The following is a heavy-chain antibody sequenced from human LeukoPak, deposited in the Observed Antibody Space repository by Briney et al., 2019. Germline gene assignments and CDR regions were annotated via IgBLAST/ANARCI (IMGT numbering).Heavy chain of an antibody. Sequence: GGSLRLSCAASGFIFSSYNMNWVRQAPGRGLEWVSFITGSSSNIYYADSVKGRFTVSRDNAKNSLYLQMNSLRAEDTAVYYCARAYYGSGRSLDYWGRGTVVTVSS. CDR1: GFIFSSYN. J-gene: IGHJ4*02. CDR3: ARAYYGSGRSLDY. CDR2: ITGSSSNI. D-gene: IGHD3-10*01. V-gene: IGHV3-21*01.